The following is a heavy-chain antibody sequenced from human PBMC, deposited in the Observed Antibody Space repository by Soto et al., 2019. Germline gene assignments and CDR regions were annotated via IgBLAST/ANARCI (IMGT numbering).Heavy chain of an antibody. CDR1: GGSISSYY. J-gene: IGHJ4*02. CDR3: ARSTTYWQYFDY. CDR2: IYYSGST. Sequence: SETLSLTCTVSGGSISSYYWSWIRQPPGKGLEWIGYIYYSGSTNYNPSLKSRVTISVDTSKNQFSLKLSSVTAADTAVYYCARSTTYWQYFDYWGQGTLVTVSS. V-gene: IGHV4-59*01. D-gene: IGHD1-26*01.